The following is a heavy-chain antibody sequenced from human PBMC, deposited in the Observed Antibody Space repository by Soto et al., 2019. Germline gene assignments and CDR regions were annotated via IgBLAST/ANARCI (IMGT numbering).Heavy chain of an antibody. CDR3: VSKLGPYYYGRAV. Sequence: QMQLRESGPGLVKPSGTLSLTCTVYGDSITNNHWWSWVRQPPGKGPEVIVEIYHTGIANYNPSLEIRVAFSVDKSKTPFSLSLTFVTAADTAVYYCVSKLGPYYYGRAVWGQGTTFTVSS. J-gene: IGHJ6*02. CDR2: IYHTGIA. D-gene: IGHD3-16*01. V-gene: IGHV4-4*02. CDR1: GDSITNNHW.